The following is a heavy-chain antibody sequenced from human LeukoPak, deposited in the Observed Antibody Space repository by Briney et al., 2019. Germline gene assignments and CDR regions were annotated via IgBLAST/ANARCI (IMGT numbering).Heavy chain of an antibody. J-gene: IGHJ4*02. V-gene: IGHV1-24*01. D-gene: IGHD5-18*01. Sequence: ASVKVSCKASGGTFSSYAISWVRQAPGKGLEWMGGFDPEDGETIYAQKFQGRVPMTEDTSTDTAYMELSSLRSEDTAVYYCATGVGGYHYWGQGTLVTVSS. CDR3: ATGVGGYHY. CDR1: GGTFSSYA. CDR2: FDPEDGET.